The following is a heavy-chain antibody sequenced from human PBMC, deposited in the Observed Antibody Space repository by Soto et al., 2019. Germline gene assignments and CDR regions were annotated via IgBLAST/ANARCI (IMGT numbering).Heavy chain of an antibody. CDR2: INPSGGST. D-gene: IGHD2-2*02. Sequence: QVQLVQSGAEVKKPGASVKVSCKASGYTFTSYYMHWVRQAPGQGLEWMGIINPSGGSTNYAQKFQGRVTMTRDTSISTAYMELSRLRSDDTAVYYCARDGLYQTVGAFDIWGQGTMVTVSS. CDR1: GYTFTSYY. J-gene: IGHJ3*02. V-gene: IGHV1-46*01. CDR3: ARDGLYQTVGAFDI.